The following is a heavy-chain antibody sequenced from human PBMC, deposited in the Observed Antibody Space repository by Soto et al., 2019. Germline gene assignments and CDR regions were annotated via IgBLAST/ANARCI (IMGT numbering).Heavy chain of an antibody. CDR1: GFTFSSYA. Sequence: EVQLLESGGGLVQPGGSLRLSCAASGFTFSSYAMNWVRQAPGKGLEWVSSISGSGGSSYYAGSVKGRFSISRDNSKNTVYLQMNSLRAEDTAVYYCAKPRRHDYIWGSNRGQYFDYWGQGTLVTVSS. J-gene: IGHJ4*02. V-gene: IGHV3-23*01. D-gene: IGHD3-16*02. CDR2: ISGSGGSS. CDR3: AKPRRHDYIWGSNRGQYFDY.